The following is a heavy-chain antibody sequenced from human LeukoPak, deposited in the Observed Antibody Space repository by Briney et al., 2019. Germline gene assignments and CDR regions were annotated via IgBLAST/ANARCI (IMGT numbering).Heavy chain of an antibody. Sequence: ASVKVSCKASGYRVTSNYIQWVRQAPGLGPEWMGWMHPGNGNTRYAEKFQGRVTMTRDTSINTAYMDLSSLRSDDTAVYYCAREGSYCVGGDCYSFDFWGQGTLITVSS. CDR3: AREGSYCVGGDCYSFDF. CDR2: MHPGNGNT. V-gene: IGHV1-2*02. D-gene: IGHD2-21*02. J-gene: IGHJ4*02. CDR1: GYRVTSNY.